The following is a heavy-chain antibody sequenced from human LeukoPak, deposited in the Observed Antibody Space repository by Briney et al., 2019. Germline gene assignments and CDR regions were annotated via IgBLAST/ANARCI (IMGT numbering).Heavy chain of an antibody. J-gene: IGHJ4*02. V-gene: IGHV4-59*01. CDR3: ASRSSIWSGYQDTLYYFDS. Sequence: TSETLSLTCTVSGGSISSYYWSWIRQPPGKRLEWIGHIYYSGSTNYNPSLKSRVTVSVDTSKNQFSLKLSSVTAADTAVYYCASRSSIWSGYQDTLYYFDSWGQGTLVTVSS. CDR1: GGSISSYY. CDR2: IYYSGST. D-gene: IGHD3-3*01.